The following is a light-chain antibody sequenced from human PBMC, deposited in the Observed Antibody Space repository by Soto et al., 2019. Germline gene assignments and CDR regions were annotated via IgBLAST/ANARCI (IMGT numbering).Light chain of an antibody. CDR2: GAS. Sequence: EIVLTQSTGTLSLSPGERATLSCRASQSVSSGYLAWYQQKPGQAPRLLIYGASSRATGIPDRFSGSGSGTDFTLTITRLEPEDFAVYYCQQYGSSPYTFGQGTKLEIK. V-gene: IGKV3-20*01. J-gene: IGKJ2*01. CDR1: QSVSSGY. CDR3: QQYGSSPYT.